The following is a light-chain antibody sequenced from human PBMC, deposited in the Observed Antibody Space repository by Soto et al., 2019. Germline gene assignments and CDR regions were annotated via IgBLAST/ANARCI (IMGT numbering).Light chain of an antibody. CDR3: QQYKSWPIT. Sequence: EIVLTQSPATLSSFPGDRVTLSCRASQSVSVDLAWYQQKPGQAPRLLIYGPSTRATGIPARFSGSGSGTEFTLTISGLQSEDFAIYFCQQYKSWPITFGQGTRLEIK. CDR1: QSVSVD. J-gene: IGKJ5*01. CDR2: GPS. V-gene: IGKV3-15*01.